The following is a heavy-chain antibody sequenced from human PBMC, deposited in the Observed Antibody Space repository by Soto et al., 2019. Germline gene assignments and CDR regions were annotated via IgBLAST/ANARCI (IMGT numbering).Heavy chain of an antibody. V-gene: IGHV2-5*02. J-gene: IGHJ6*02. CDR1: GFSLSTSGVG. Sequence: QITLKESGPTLVKPTQTLTLTCTFSGFSLSTSGVGVGWIRQPPGKALEWLALIFWDDDKRYSPSLKSRLTITKDTSKNPVVLTMTIMDTVHAATYYGTHNGYYSYGMDVWGQGTTVTVSS. CDR2: IFWDDDK. CDR3: THNGYYSYGMDV.